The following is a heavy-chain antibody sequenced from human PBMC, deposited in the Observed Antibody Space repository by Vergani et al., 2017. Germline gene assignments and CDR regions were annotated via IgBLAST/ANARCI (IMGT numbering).Heavy chain of an antibody. CDR2: IRYDGSNK. CDR3: AKDGTNMVRGVTNFDY. CDR1: GFTFSSYG. J-gene: IGHJ4*02. V-gene: IGHV3-30*02. D-gene: IGHD3-10*01. Sequence: QVQLVESGGGVVQPGRSLRLSCAASGFTFSSYGMHWVRQAPGKGLEWVAVIRYDGSNKYYADSVKGRFTISRDNSKNTLYLQMNSLRAEDTAVYYCAKDGTNMVRGVTNFDYWGQGTLVTVSS.